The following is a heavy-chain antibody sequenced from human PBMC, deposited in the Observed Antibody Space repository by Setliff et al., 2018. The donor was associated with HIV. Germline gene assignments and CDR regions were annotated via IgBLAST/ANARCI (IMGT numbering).Heavy chain of an antibody. CDR3: ATSDWVSLPSQDAFDV. V-gene: IGHV1-24*01. CDR1: GYTLTQLS. CDR2: FDSDEGEV. J-gene: IGHJ3*01. D-gene: IGHD3-9*01. Sequence: GASVKVSCKLSGYTLTQLSIHWVRQAPGRGLEWLGGFDSDEGEVLYAKKFQGRVTMTEDTSSVTAFMELSGLRSEDTAVYYCATSDWVSLPSQDAFDVWGLGTLVTVSS.